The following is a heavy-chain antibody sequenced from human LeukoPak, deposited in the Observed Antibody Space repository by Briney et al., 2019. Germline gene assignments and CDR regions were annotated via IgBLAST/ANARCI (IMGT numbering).Heavy chain of an antibody. D-gene: IGHD6-19*01. CDR1: GGSIDRNY. Sequence: ASETLSLTCSVSGGSIDRNYWTWIRQPPGKGLEWIGLIYYSGSANYNAFLKSRVTISEDKSKNQIYLTMTSVTAADTAVYYCARVDSGRSGVYYFDFWGQGTLVIASS. CDR2: IYYSGSA. J-gene: IGHJ4*02. CDR3: ARVDSGRSGVYYFDF. V-gene: IGHV4-59*01.